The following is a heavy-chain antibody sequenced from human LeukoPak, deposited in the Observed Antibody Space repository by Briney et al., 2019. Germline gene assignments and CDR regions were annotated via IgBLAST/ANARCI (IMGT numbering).Heavy chain of an antibody. D-gene: IGHD2-15*01. CDR3: AREVVVAATPDYYYGMDV. J-gene: IGHJ6*02. Sequence: SETLSLTCAVYGGSFSGYYWSWIRQPPGKGLEWIGEINHSGSTNYNPSLKSRVTISVDTSKNQFSLKLSSVTAADTAVYYCAREVVVAATPDYYYGMDVWGQGTTVTVSS. V-gene: IGHV4-34*01. CDR2: INHSGST. CDR1: GGSFSGYY.